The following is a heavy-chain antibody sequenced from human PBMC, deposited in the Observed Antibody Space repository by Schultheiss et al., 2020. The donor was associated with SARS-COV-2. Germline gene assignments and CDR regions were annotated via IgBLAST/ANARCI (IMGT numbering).Heavy chain of an antibody. CDR1: GFTFDDYA. D-gene: IGHD3-22*01. CDR2: ISYDGSNK. Sequence: GGSLRLSCAASGFTFDDYAMHWVRQAPGKGLEWVAVISYDGSNKYYADSVKGRFTISRDNSKNTLYLQMNSLRAEDTAVYYCARDYYDSSGYPYYYYYYGMDVWGQGTTVTVSS. J-gene: IGHJ6*02. CDR3: ARDYYDSSGYPYYYYYYGMDV. V-gene: IGHV3-30*04.